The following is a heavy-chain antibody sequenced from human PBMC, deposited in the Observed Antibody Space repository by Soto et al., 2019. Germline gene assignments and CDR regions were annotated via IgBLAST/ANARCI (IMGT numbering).Heavy chain of an antibody. V-gene: IGHV1-46*03. CDR2: INPSGGST. Sequence: ASVKVSCKASGYTFTIYYIRWVRQAPGQGLEWMGIINPSGGSTNYAQKFQGRVTMTRDTSTSTVYMELSSLRSEDTAIYYCSRGYPPRDQLGNLPGAFWGQGTLVTVSS. J-gene: IGHJ4*02. CDR1: GYTFTIYY. CDR3: SRGYPPRDQLGNLPGAF. D-gene: IGHD1-1*01.